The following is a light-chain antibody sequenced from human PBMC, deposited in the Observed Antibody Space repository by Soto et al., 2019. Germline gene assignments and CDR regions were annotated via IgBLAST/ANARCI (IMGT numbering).Light chain of an antibody. CDR2: AAS. CDR1: QNVGSY. J-gene: IGKJ4*02. CDR3: QQTDNTSLA. Sequence: DIQMPQSPSSLSASVGDRITITCRASQNVGSYLSWYQQRSGKAPKLLIYAASNLQSGVSSRFSGSGSGTDFTLTISSLQPEDFATYFCQQTDNTSLAFGGGTKVEI. V-gene: IGKV1-39*01.